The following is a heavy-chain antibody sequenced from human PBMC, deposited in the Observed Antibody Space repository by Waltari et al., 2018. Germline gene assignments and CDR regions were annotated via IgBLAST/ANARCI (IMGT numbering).Heavy chain of an antibody. D-gene: IGHD6-13*01. CDR1: GGSISSGSYY. J-gene: IGHJ3*02. CDR3: AGGRGSSWFGSGAFDI. V-gene: IGHV4-61*02. CDR2: IYTRRST. Sequence: QVQLQESGPGLVKPSQTLSLTCTVPGGSISSGSYYWCWLRQPAGNGLEWIGGIYTRRSTNNNPSHKSRGTITVDASKNQFSLKLSCVTAADTAVYYCAGGRGSSWFGSGAFDIWGQGTMVTVSS.